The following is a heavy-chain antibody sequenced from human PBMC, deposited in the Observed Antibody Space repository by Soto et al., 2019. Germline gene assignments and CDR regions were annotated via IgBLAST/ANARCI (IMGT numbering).Heavy chain of an antibody. D-gene: IGHD3-10*01. CDR1: GFTFSSYS. CDR3: ARDTMVRGALGTYYYYYGMDV. CDR2: ISSSSSYI. V-gene: IGHV3-21*01. J-gene: IGHJ6*02. Sequence: EVQLVESGGGLVKPGGSLRLSCAASGFTFSSYSMNWVRQAPGKGLEWVSSISSSSSYIYYADSVKGRFTISRDNAKNTLYLQMNGLRAEDTAVYYCARDTMVRGALGTYYYYYGMDVWGQGTTVTVSS.